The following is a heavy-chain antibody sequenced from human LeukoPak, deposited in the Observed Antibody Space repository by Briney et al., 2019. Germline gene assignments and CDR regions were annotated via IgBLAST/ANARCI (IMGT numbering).Heavy chain of an antibody. V-gene: IGHV4-38-2*02. J-gene: IGHJ4*02. CDR3: ARGTTVVTPVDY. CDR2: IYHSGST. Sequence: SETLSLTCTVSGYSISGGYSWGWIRQPPGKGLEWIGNIYHSGSTNYSPSLKSRVTISVDTSKNQFSLKLSSVTAADTAVYYCARGTTVVTPVDYWGQGTLVTVSS. CDR1: GYSISGGYS. D-gene: IGHD4-23*01.